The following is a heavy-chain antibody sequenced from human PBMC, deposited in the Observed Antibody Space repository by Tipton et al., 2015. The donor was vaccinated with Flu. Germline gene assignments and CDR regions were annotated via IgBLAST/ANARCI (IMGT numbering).Heavy chain of an antibody. J-gene: IGHJ4*02. D-gene: IGHD3-10*01. CDR2: IYYTGST. V-gene: IGHV4-59*08. CDR3: ARVRRNTYYSGSGEGHFDY. CDR1: GGSISQYY. Sequence: TLSLTCSVSGGSISQYYWSWIRQPPGKGLEWIGYIYYTGSTHYNPSLKSRVIISVDTSQNVLSLQLSSVIAADTAVYYCARVRRNTYYSGSGEGHFDYWGQGTLVTVSS.